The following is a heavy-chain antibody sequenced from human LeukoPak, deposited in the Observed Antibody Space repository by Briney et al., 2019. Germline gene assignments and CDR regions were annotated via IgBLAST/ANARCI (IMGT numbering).Heavy chain of an antibody. CDR3: ARGRPRYFDL. D-gene: IGHD3-9*01. V-gene: IGHV3-21*01. J-gene: IGHJ4*02. CDR1: GFTFSSYS. CDR2: ISSSSSYI. Sequence: GGSLRLSCAASGFTFSSYSMNWVRQAPGKGLEWVSSISSSSSYIYYADSVKGRFTISRDNAKHSLYLQMNSLRAEDTAVYYCARGRPRYFDLWGQGTLVTVSS.